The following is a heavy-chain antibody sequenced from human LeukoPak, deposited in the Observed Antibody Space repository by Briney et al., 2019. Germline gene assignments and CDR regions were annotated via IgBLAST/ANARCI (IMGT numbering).Heavy chain of an antibody. CDR3: ARGEGSSWHPFDY. Sequence: ASVKVSCKASGYTFINNDIDWVRQATGQGLEWMGWMNANSGNTGYAQKFQGRVTMTRDISTSTAYMELSSLRSEDTAVYYCARGEGSSWHPFDYWGQGTLVTVSS. J-gene: IGHJ4*02. CDR2: MNANSGNT. D-gene: IGHD6-13*01. CDR1: GYTFINND. V-gene: IGHV1-8*01.